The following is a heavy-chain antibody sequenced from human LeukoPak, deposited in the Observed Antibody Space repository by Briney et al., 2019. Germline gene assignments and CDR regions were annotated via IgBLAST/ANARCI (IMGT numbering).Heavy chain of an antibody. D-gene: IGHD3-22*01. CDR3: ARDYYDSSGCTFDY. J-gene: IGHJ4*02. Sequence: AGGSLRLSCAASGFTFSSYAMNWVRQAPGKGLEWVSAISGSGGSTFYADSVKGRFTISRDNSKNTLYLQMNSLRAEDTAVYYCARDYYDSSGCTFDYWAREPWSPSPQ. CDR1: GFTFSSYA. V-gene: IGHV3-23*01. CDR2: ISGSGGST.